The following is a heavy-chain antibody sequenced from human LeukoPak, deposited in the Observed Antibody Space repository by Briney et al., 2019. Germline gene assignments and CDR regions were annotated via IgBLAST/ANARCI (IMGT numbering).Heavy chain of an antibody. CDR1: GFTFSDYY. V-gene: IGHV3-11*04. Sequence: GGSMRLSCAASGFTFSDYYMSWIRQAPRKGLEWVSYIRSSGSTIYYADSVKGRFTISRDNAKNSLYLQMNSLRAEDTAVYYCARPYSSVWADNAFDIWGQGTMVTVSS. CDR3: ARPYSSVWADNAFDI. J-gene: IGHJ3*02. CDR2: IRSSGSTI. D-gene: IGHD6-19*01.